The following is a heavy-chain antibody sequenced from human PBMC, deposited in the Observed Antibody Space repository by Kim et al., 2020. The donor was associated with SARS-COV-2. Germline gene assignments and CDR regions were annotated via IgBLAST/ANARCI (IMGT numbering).Heavy chain of an antibody. CDR3: ARVTARPYWYFDL. CDR1: GGSISSYY. CDR2: IYYSGST. D-gene: IGHD6-6*01. Sequence: SETLSLTCTVSGGSISSYYWSWIRQPPGKGLEWIGYIYYSGSTNYNPSLKSRVTISVDTSKNQFSLKLSSVTAADTAVYYFARVTARPYWYFDLWGRGTL. V-gene: IGHV4-59*13. J-gene: IGHJ2*01.